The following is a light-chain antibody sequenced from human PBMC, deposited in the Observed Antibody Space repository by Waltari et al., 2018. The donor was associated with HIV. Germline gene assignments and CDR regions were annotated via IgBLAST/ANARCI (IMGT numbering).Light chain of an antibody. Sequence: QSALTQPPSASGSPGQSVTISCTGTSSDVGGYNYFSWYQQHPGKAPKLMIYEVSKRPSGVPDRFSGSKSGNTASLTVSGLQAEDEADYYCSSYAGSNIVFGTGTKVTVL. CDR1: SSDVGGYNY. J-gene: IGLJ1*01. V-gene: IGLV2-8*01. CDR2: EVS. CDR3: SSYAGSNIV.